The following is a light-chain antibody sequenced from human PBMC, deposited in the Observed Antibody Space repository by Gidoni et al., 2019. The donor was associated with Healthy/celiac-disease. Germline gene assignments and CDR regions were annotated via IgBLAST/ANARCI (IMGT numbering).Light chain of an antibody. J-gene: IGLJ3*02. CDR2: RNN. CDR1: SSNIGSNY. V-gene: IGLV1-47*01. Sequence: QSVLTQPPSASGTPGQRVTISCSGSSSNIGSNYVYWYQQLPGTAPKLLIYRNNQRPSGVPDRFSGSKSGTSASLAISGLQSEDEADYYCAAWDDSLSGLFGGGTKLTVL. CDR3: AAWDDSLSGL.